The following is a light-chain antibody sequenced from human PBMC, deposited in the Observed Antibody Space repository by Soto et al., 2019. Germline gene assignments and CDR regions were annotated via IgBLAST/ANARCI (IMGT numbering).Light chain of an antibody. CDR1: QSVSSY. Sequence: EIVLTQSPGTLSPSPGERATLSCRASQSVSSYLAWYQQKPGQAPRLLIYDASNRATGIPARFSGSGSGTDFTLTISSLEPEDFAVYYCQQRSNWPPITFGQGTRLEI. V-gene: IGKV3-11*01. CDR3: QQRSNWPPIT. CDR2: DAS. J-gene: IGKJ5*01.